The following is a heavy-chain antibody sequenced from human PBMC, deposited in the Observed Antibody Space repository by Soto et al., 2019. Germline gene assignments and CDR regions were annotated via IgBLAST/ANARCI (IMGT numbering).Heavy chain of an antibody. Sequence: SVKVSCKASGGTFSSYAISWVRQAPGQGLEWMGGIIPIFGTANYAQKFQGRVTITADEPTSTAYMELSSLRSEDTAVYYCASKFHLLLYFDWPHSFVFSCQGTFVTVFS. CDR3: ASKFHLLLYFDWPHSFVF. CDR1: GGTFSSYA. CDR2: IIPIFGTA. V-gene: IGHV1-69*13. D-gene: IGHD3-9*01. J-gene: IGHJ4*02.